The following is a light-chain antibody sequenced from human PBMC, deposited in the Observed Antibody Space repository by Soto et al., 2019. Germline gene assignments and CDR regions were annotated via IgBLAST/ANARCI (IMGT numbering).Light chain of an antibody. CDR3: CSYAGTYTHYV. J-gene: IGLJ1*01. V-gene: IGLV2-11*01. CDR1: SSDVGGYNY. Sequence: QPVLTQPRSVSGSPGQSVTISCTGTSSDVGGYNYVSWYQHHPGKAPKFMIYDVNKRPSGVPDRFSGSKSGNTASLTISGLQAEDEADYYCCSYAGTYTHYVFGTGTKLTVL. CDR2: DVN.